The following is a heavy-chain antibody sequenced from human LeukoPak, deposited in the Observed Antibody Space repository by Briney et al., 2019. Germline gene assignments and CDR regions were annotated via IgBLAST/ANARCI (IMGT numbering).Heavy chain of an antibody. CDR1: GYSISSGYY. D-gene: IGHD5-12*01. V-gene: IGHV4-38-2*02. CDR2: IYHSGST. CDR3: ASYEGDV. J-gene: IGHJ6*04. Sequence: SETLSLTCTVSGYSISSGYYWGWIRQPPGKGLEWIGSIYHSGSTYYNPSLKSRVTISVDTSKNQFSLKLSSVTAADTAVYYCASYEGDVWGKGTTVTVSS.